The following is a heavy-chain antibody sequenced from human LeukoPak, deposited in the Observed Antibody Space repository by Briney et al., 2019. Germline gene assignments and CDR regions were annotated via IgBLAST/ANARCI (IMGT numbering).Heavy chain of an antibody. CDR1: GFTFDDYA. CDR2: VSGTSEYI. J-gene: IGHJ4*02. D-gene: IGHD6-19*01. V-gene: IGHV3-21*06. Sequence: PGRSLRLSCAASGFTFDDYAMHWVRQAPGKGLEWVSSVSGTSEYIYYADSVRGRFTISRDNAKNTVYLQMNSLRAEDTAVYYCARWYSSGWYSDYWGQGTLVTVSS. CDR3: ARWYSSGWYSDY.